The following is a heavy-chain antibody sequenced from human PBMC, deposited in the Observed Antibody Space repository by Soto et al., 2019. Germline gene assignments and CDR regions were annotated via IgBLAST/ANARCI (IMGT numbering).Heavy chain of an antibody. V-gene: IGHV4-34*01. CDR1: GGSFSGYY. J-gene: IGHJ4*02. CDR3: ARDASKIYCSSTSCEDY. Sequence: QVQLQQWGAGLLKASETLSLTCAVYGGSFSGYYWSWIRQPPGKGLEWMGEINHSGSTNYNPSLKSRVTISVDTSKNQFSLKLSSVTAADTAVYYCARDASKIYCSSTSCEDYWGQGTLVTVSS. CDR2: INHSGST. D-gene: IGHD2-2*01.